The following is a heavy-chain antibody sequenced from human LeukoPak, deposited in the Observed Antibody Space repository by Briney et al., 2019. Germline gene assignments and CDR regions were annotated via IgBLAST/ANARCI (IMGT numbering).Heavy chain of an antibody. CDR1: GYSFTSYW. CDR3: ARHIDYYDSSARIDAFDI. Sequence: GESLKISCKGSGYSFTSYWIGWVRQMPGKGLEWMGIIYPGDSDTRYSPSFQGQVTISADKSISTAYLQRSSLKASDTAMYYCARHIDYYDSSARIDAFDIWGQGTMVTVSS. J-gene: IGHJ3*02. V-gene: IGHV5-51*01. D-gene: IGHD3-22*01. CDR2: IYPGDSDT.